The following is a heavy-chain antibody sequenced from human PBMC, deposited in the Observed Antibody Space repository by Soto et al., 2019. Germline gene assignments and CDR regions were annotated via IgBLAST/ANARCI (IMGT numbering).Heavy chain of an antibody. CDR1: GFTFSSYS. V-gene: IGHV3-48*04. J-gene: IGHJ4*02. CDR3: ARARDRSQWFGELCFDY. CDR2: ISSSSSTI. D-gene: IGHD3-10*01. Sequence: GGSLRLSCAASGFTFSSYSMNWVRQAPGKGLEWVSYISSSSSTIYYADSVKGRFTISRDNAKNSLYLQMNSLRAEDTAVYYCARARDRSQWFGELCFDYWGQGTLVTVSS.